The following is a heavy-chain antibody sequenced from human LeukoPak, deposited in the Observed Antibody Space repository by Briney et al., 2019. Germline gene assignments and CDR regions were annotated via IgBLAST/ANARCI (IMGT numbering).Heavy chain of an antibody. V-gene: IGHV3-7*01. J-gene: IGHJ4*02. D-gene: IGHD3-16*01. CDR2: IKQDGSER. CDR1: GFTFSNHW. Sequence: GGSLRLSCAGSGFTFSNHWMSWVRQAPGKGLEWVANIKQDGSERHYVDSVKGRFTISRDNAKNSLYLQMNSLRAEDTAVYYCARTYYDYVWGSYPSNYWGQGTLVTVSP. CDR3: ARTYYDYVWGSYPSNY.